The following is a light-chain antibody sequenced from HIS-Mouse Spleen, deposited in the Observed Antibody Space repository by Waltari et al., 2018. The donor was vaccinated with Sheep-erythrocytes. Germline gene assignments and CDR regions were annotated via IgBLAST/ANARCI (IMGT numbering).Light chain of an antibody. V-gene: IGLV2-11*01. CDR1: SSAVGGYNY. Sequence: QSALTQPPPVSGSPGQSVTISCPGTSSAVGGYNYVSRYQQHPGKAPKLMIYDVSKRPSGVPDRFSGSKSGNTASLTISGLQAEDEADYYCCSYAGSYNHVFATGTKVTVL. CDR3: CSYAGSYNHV. CDR2: DVS. J-gene: IGLJ1*01.